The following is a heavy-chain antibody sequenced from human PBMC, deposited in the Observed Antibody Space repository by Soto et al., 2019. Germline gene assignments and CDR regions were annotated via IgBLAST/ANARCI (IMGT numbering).Heavy chain of an antibody. CDR1: GFTFSGCA. CDR2: ISGGAYNT. V-gene: IGHV3-23*01. Sequence: PGGSLRLSCAASGFTFSGCAMGWVRQAPGRGLEWVSTISGGAYNTYYADSVQGRFTISRDNSRNTLQLQRNSRRDADTAVDYCAKDHVRYYQPMDSWGQGTLVTVSS. J-gene: IGHJ4*02. CDR3: AKDHVRYYQPMDS. D-gene: IGHD2-2*01.